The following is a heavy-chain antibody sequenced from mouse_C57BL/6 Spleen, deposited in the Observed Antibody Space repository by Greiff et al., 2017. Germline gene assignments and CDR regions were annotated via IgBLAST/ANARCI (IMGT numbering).Heavy chain of an antibody. J-gene: IGHJ4*01. CDR2: IYPSDSET. CDR3: ARNDYDVGAMDY. V-gene: IGHV1-61*01. D-gene: IGHD2-4*01. Sequence: QVHVKQSGAELVRPGSSVKLSCKASGYTFTSYWMDWVKQRPGQGLEWIGNIYPSDSETHYNQKFKDKATLTVDKSSSTAYMQLSSLTSEDSAVYYCARNDYDVGAMDYWGQGTSVTVSS. CDR1: GYTFTSYW.